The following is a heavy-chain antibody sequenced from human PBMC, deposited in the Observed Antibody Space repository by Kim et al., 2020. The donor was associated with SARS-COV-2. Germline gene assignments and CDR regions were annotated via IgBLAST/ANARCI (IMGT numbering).Heavy chain of an antibody. D-gene: IGHD3-9*01. CDR1: GFTFGDYA. CDR3: TRVSGNFDWLFSAWYFDL. V-gene: IGHV3-49*03. CDR2: IRSKAYGGTT. Sequence: GGSLRLSCTASGFTFGDYAMSWFRQAPGKGLEWVGFIRSKAYGGTTEYAASVKGRFTISRDDSKSIAYLQMNSLKTEDTAVYYCTRVSGNFDWLFSAWYFDLWGRGTLVTVSS. J-gene: IGHJ2*01.